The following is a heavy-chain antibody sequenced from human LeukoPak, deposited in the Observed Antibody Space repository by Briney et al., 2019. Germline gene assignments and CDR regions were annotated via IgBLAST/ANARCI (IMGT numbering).Heavy chain of an antibody. CDR1: GFTFSSYA. D-gene: IGHD2-15*01. CDR3: ARVKRDCSGGSCYSYDY. Sequence: PGGSLRLSCAASGFTFSSYAMHWVRQAPGKGLEWVAVISYDGSNQYYADSVRGRFTISRDNSKNTLYLQMNSLRAGDTAVYYCARVKRDCSGGSCYSYDYWGQGTLVTVSS. CDR2: ISYDGSNQ. J-gene: IGHJ4*02. V-gene: IGHV3-30-3*01.